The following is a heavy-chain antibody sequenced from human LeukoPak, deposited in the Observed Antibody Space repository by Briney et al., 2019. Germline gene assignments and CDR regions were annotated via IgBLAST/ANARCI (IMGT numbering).Heavy chain of an antibody. D-gene: IGHD5-12*01. CDR1: GGSVSSGSYY. CDR2: IYYSGST. J-gene: IGHJ4*02. CDR3: ARGSVDIVATTGFDY. Sequence: SETLSLTCTVSGGSVSSGSYYWSWIRQPPGKGLGWIGYIYYSGSTNYNPSLKSRVTITVDTSKNQFALKLRSVTAADTAVYYCARGSVDIVATTGFDYWGQGTLVTVSS. V-gene: IGHV4-61*01.